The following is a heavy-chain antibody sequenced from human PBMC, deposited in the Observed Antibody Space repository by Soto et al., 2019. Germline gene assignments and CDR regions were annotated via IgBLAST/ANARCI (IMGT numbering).Heavy chain of an antibody. D-gene: IGHD2-8*01. CDR3: ARSPGGCYID. J-gene: IGHJ3*01. Sequence: EVQLVESGGGLVQPGGSLRLSCADSGFSFSTYWMHWVRQGPGKGLVWVARINTDGSRTDYADSVKGRFTISRDNAKNTLYLQMNRLRAEDTAVYYCARSPGGCYIDWGQGTMVTVSS. V-gene: IGHV3-74*01. CDR1: GFSFSTYW. CDR2: INTDGSRT.